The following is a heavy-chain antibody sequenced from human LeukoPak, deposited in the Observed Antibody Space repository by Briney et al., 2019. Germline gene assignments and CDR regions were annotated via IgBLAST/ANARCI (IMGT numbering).Heavy chain of an antibody. CDR1: GGSISSGGYS. D-gene: IGHD4-17*01. V-gene: IGHV4-30-2*01. J-gene: IGHJ4*02. Sequence: PSETLSLTCAVSGGSISSGGYSWSWIRQPPGKGLEWIGYIYHSGSTYYNPSLKSRVTISVDRSKNQFSLKLSSVTAADTAVYYCASGLMHTVTGTGWGQGTLVTVSS. CDR2: IYHSGST. CDR3: ASGLMHTVTGTG.